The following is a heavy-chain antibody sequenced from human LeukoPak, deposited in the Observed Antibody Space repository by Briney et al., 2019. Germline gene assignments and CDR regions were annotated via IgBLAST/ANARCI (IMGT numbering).Heavy chain of an antibody. Sequence: NTSETLSLTCTVSGGSISSSSYYWGWIRQPPGKGLEWIVSIYYSGSTYYNPSLKSRVTISVDTSKNQFSQKLSSVTAADTAVYYCARDPRGSYLWWFDPWGQGTLVTVSS. CDR2: IYYSGST. CDR1: GGSISSSSYY. V-gene: IGHV4-39*02. D-gene: IGHD1-26*01. J-gene: IGHJ5*02. CDR3: ARDPRGSYLWWFDP.